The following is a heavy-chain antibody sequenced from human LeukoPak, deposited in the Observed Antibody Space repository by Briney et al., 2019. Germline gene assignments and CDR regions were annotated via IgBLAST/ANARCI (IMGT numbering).Heavy chain of an antibody. CDR1: GYSISSGYY. CDR3: AKASYATSSPVDW. Sequence: SETLSLTCTVSGYSISSGYYWGWIRQPPGKGLEWIGIIYRTGSTYYNPSLKSRVTMSIDTSQNQFSLRLSSVTAADTAIYYCAKASYATSSPVDWWGQGTLVTVS. V-gene: IGHV4-38-2*02. J-gene: IGHJ4*02. CDR2: IYRTGST. D-gene: IGHD2-2*01.